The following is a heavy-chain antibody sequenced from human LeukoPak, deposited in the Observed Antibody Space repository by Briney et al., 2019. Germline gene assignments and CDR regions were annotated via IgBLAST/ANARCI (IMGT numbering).Heavy chain of an antibody. J-gene: IGHJ4*02. V-gene: IGHV1-18*01. D-gene: IGHD6-13*01. Sequence: ASVKVSCKASGYTFTSYGISWVRQALGQGLEWMGWISTYNGNTNYAQKLQGRVTVTTDTSTSTAYMELRSLKSDDTALYYCARSGYGSSWYYFDYWGQGTLVTVSS. CDR2: ISTYNGNT. CDR3: ARSGYGSSWYYFDY. CDR1: GYTFTSYG.